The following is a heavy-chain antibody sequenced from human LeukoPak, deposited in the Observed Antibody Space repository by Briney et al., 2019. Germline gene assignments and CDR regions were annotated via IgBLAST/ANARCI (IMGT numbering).Heavy chain of an antibody. D-gene: IGHD3-3*01. CDR2: INPNSGGT. CDR3: ARDAPGGDTYYDFWTGYITPAAFDI. V-gene: IGHV1-2*02. Sequence: ASVKVSCKASGYTFTGYYMHWVRQAPGQGLEWMGWINPNSGGTNYAQKFQGRVTMTRDTSISTAYMELSRLRSDDTAVYYCARDAPGGDTYYDFWTGYITPAAFDIWGQGTMVTVSS. CDR1: GYTFTGYY. J-gene: IGHJ3*02.